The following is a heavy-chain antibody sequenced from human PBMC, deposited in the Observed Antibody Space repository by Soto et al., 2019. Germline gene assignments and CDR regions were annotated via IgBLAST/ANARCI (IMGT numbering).Heavy chain of an antibody. V-gene: IGHV1-24*01. CDR2: FDPEAGET. Sequence: ASVKVSCKVSGYTLAELSMHWVRQAPGKGLEWMGGFDPEAGETIYAQKFQGRVTMTEDTSTDTAYMELSSLRSEDTAVYYCARSEGDIVVVVAATVVGGWFDPWGQGTLVTVSS. D-gene: IGHD2-15*01. CDR1: GYTLAELS. J-gene: IGHJ5*02. CDR3: ARSEGDIVVVVAATVVGGWFDP.